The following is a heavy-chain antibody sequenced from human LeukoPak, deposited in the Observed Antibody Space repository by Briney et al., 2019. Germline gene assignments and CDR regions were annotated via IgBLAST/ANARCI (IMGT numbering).Heavy chain of an antibody. CDR3: ARDQFGGVIVIYDY. J-gene: IGHJ4*02. CDR2: INPSGGST. D-gene: IGHD3-16*02. V-gene: IGHV1-46*01. CDR1: GYTFTSYD. Sequence: ASVKVSCKASGYTFTSYDINWVRQATGQGLEWMGIINPSGGSTSYAQKFQGRVTMTRDMSTSTVYMELSSLRSEDTAVYYCARDQFGGVIVIYDYWGQGTLVTVSS.